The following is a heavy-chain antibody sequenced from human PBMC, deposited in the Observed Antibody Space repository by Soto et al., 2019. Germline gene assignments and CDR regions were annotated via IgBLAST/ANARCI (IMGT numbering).Heavy chain of an antibody. CDR1: GGSISTYY. CDR3: ARASGCSDGSCAFDP. J-gene: IGHJ6*02. V-gene: IGHV4-59*01. CDR2: IYYSGST. D-gene: IGHD2-15*01. Sequence: SETLSLTCPVSGGSISTYYWSWIRQPPGKGLEWIGYIYYSGSTNYNPSLKSRVTISVDTSKNQFSLKLSSVIAADTAVYYCARASGCSDGSCAFDPWGQGTTVTVS.